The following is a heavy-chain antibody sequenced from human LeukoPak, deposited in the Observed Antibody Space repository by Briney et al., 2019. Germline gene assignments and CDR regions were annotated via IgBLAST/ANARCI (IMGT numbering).Heavy chain of an antibody. Sequence: GGSLRLSCAASGFTFSTYAMSWVRQAPGKGLEWVSGISGSGSSTYYADSVKGRFTISRDNSKNTLYLQMNSLRAEDTAVYYCAKTVLTRKAGTIYHFDYWGQGTLVTASS. CDR1: GFTFSTYA. V-gene: IGHV3-23*01. CDR3: AKTVLTRKAGTIYHFDY. CDR2: ISGSGSST. D-gene: IGHD1-1*01. J-gene: IGHJ4*02.